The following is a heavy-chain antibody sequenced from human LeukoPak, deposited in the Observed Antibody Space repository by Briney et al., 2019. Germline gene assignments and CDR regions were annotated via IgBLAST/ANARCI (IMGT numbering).Heavy chain of an antibody. CDR2: ISWDGGST. CDR3: AKGSMRSSSWYDY. J-gene: IGHJ4*02. Sequence: PGGSLRLSCAASGFTFDDYAMHWVRQAPGKGLEWVSLISWDGGSTYYADSVKGRFTISRDNSKNSLYLQMNSLRAEDTALYYCAKGSMRSSSWYDYWGQGTLVTVSS. CDR1: GFTFDDYA. V-gene: IGHV3-43D*03. D-gene: IGHD6-13*01.